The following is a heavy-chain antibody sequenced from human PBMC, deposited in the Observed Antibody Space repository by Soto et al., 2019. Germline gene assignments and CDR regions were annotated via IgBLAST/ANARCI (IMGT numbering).Heavy chain of an antibody. V-gene: IGHV3-23*01. CDR3: ARKWGDDYIYFDL. CDR2: ITGSGGNT. Sequence: GGSLRLSCAASGFTFSAYAMSWVRQAPGKGLQWVSTITGSGGNTYYADSVKGRFTISRDNSKNTLHLQMSGLRAEDTAVFYCARKWGDDYIYFDLWGRGTLVTSPQ. J-gene: IGHJ2*01. D-gene: IGHD4-4*01. CDR1: GFTFSAYA.